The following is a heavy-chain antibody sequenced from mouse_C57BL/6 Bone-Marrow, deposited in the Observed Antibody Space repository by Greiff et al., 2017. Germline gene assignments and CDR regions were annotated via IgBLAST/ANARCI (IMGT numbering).Heavy chain of an antibody. CDR2: IYPGSGST. Sequence: VQLQQPGAELVKPGASVKMSCKASGYTFTSYWITWVKQRPGQGLEWIGDIYPGSGSTNYNEKFKSKATLTVDTSSSTAYMQLSSLTSEDSAVYYCARSGRCYVYYFDYWGQGTTLTVSA. CDR3: ARSGRCYVYYFDY. D-gene: IGHD1-1*01. CDR1: GYTFTSYW. V-gene: IGHV1-55*01. J-gene: IGHJ2*01.